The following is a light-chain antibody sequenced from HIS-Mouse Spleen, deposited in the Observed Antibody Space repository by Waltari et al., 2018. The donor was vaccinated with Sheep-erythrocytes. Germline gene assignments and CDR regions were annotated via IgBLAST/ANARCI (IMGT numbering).Light chain of an antibody. CDR2: EGS. V-gene: IGLV2-23*01. CDR3: CSYAGSYNHV. CDR1: SSAVGSYNL. Sequence: QSALTQPASVSGSPGQSITISCTGTSSAVGSYNLVSWYQQHPGKAPKLMIYEGSKRPSGVSNRFSGSKSGNTASLTISGLQAEDEADYYCCSYAGSYNHVFATGTKVTVL. J-gene: IGLJ1*01.